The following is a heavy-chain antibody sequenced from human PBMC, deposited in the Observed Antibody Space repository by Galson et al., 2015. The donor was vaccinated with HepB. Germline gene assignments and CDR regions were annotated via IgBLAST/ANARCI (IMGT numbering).Heavy chain of an antibody. CDR2: IWYDGSNK. Sequence: SLRLSCAASGFTFSSYGMHWVRQAPGKGLEWVAVIWYDGSNKYYADSVKGRFTISRDNSKNTLYLQRNSLRAEDTAVYYCARDISSGWYGPPFDYWGQGTLVTVSS. J-gene: IGHJ4*02. CDR1: GFTFSSYG. CDR3: ARDISSGWYGPPFDY. D-gene: IGHD6-19*01. V-gene: IGHV3-33*01.